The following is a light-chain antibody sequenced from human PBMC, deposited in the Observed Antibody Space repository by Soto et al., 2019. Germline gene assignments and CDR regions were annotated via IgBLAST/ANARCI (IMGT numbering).Light chain of an antibody. J-gene: IGLJ1*01. CDR1: SSDVGGYKY. CDR3: SSYTDFSLYV. V-gene: IGLV2-14*03. CDR2: DVS. Sequence: QSVLTQPASVSGSPGQSISISCTGTSSDVGGYKYVSWYQQHPGKAPKLMIYDVSSRPSGVSDRFSGSKSGNTASLTISGLQAEDEADYYCSSYTDFSLYVFGTGTKVTVL.